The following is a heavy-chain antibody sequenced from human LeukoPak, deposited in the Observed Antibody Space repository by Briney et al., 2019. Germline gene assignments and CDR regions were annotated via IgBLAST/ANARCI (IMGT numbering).Heavy chain of an antibody. D-gene: IGHD3-10*01. Sequence: PGGSLGLSCVASGFTFSRSSMNWVRQAPGKGLEWVSYIGSSSSAIYYADSVKGRFTISRDNSKNTLYLQMNSLRAEDTAVYYCARARRGADAFDIWGQGTMVTVSS. CDR3: ARARRGADAFDI. CDR1: GFTFSRSS. V-gene: IGHV3-48*01. J-gene: IGHJ3*02. CDR2: IGSSSSAI.